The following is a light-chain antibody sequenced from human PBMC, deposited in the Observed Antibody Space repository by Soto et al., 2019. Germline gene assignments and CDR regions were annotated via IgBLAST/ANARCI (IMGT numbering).Light chain of an antibody. CDR1: SSAVGSYSL. Sequence: QSALTHPASVSGSPGQSITISCTGTSSAVGSYSLVSWYQQHPGKAPKLMIYEVSRRPSGVSNRFSGSKSGNTASLTISGLQAEDEADYYCCSYAGRSTYGFGTGTKVTVL. J-gene: IGLJ1*01. CDR3: CSYAGRSTYG. V-gene: IGLV2-23*02. CDR2: EVS.